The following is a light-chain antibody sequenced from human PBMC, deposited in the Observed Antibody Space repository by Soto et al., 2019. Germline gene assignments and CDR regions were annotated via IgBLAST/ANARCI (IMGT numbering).Light chain of an antibody. CDR2: GAS. CDR3: QHYNNWPPWT. J-gene: IGKJ1*01. CDR1: QSVSVN. Sequence: EIAMTQSPATLSASPGERATLSCRASQSVSVNLAWYQQNPGQAPRLLIYGASTRATGIPARFSGSGSGTEFTLTISSLQSEDFAVYYCQHYNNWPPWTFGQGTKVEIK. V-gene: IGKV3-15*01.